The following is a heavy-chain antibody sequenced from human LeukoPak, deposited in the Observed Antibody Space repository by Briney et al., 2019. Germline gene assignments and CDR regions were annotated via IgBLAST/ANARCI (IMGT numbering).Heavy chain of an antibody. CDR1: GYTFTSYG. CDR3: ARDHSDFWSGYYNLINYYYYGMDV. CDR2: ISAYNGNT. D-gene: IGHD3-3*01. J-gene: IGHJ6*02. Sequence: ASVTVSCKASGYTFTSYGISWVRQAPGQGLEWMGWISAYNGNTNYAQKLQGRVTMTTDTSTSTAYMELRSLRSDDTAVYYCARDHSDFWSGYYNLINYYYYGMDVWGQGTTVTVSS. V-gene: IGHV1-18*01.